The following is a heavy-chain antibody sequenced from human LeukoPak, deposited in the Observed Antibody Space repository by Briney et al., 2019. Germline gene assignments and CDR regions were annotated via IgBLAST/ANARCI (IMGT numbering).Heavy chain of an antibody. D-gene: IGHD1-26*01. CDR1: GFTFSSYS. V-gene: IGHV3-48*01. Sequence: LTGGSLRLSCAASGFTFSSYSMNWVRQAPGKGLEWVSYISSSSSTIYYADSVKGRFTISRDNAKNSLYLQMNSLRAEDTAVYYCASPHTGSYDAEYFQHWGRGTLVTVSS. CDR3: ASPHTGSYDAEYFQH. J-gene: IGHJ1*01. CDR2: ISSSSSTI.